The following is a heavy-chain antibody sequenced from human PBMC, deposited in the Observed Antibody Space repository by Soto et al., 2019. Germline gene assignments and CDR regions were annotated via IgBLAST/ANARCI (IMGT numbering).Heavy chain of an antibody. D-gene: IGHD2-8*02. Sequence: GGSLRLSCAASGFICSSYDMSWVRQAPGKGLEWVSTILVDGRTFYVDSVKGRFTISRDSSQNTVYLQMNSLTAGDTALYYCAKATATGGGAFDICGQGTMVTVPS. J-gene: IGHJ3*02. CDR3: AKATATGGGAFDI. CDR1: GFICSSYD. CDR2: ILVDGRT. V-gene: IGHV3-23*01.